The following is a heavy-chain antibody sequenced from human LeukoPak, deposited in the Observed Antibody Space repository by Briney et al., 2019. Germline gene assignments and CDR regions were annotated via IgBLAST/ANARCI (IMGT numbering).Heavy chain of an antibody. Sequence: SETLSLTCTVSGGSISSGSYYWSWIRQPAGKGLEWIGRIYTSGSTNYNPSLKSRVTISVDTSKNQFSLKLSSVTAAGTAVYYCARAYPIVYWGQGTLVTVSS. V-gene: IGHV4-61*02. CDR3: ARAYPIVY. CDR2: IYTSGST. D-gene: IGHD1-26*01. J-gene: IGHJ4*02. CDR1: GGSISSGSYY.